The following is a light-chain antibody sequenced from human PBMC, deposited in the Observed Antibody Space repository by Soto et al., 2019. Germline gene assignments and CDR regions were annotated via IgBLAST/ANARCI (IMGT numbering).Light chain of an antibody. CDR2: AAS. CDR3: QQSGDTSPWT. CDR1: QSISNF. Sequence: DIQMTQSPSSLSASVGDRVTITCRASQSISNFLNWYQHKPGKAPTLLIYAASSLQSGVPSRFSGSGSGTDFTLTISSLQPEDFASYYCQQSGDTSPWTFGQGTKVDIK. V-gene: IGKV1-39*01. J-gene: IGKJ1*01.